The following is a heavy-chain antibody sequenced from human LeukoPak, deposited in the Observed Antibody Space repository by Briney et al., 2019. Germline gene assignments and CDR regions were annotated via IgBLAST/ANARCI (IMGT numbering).Heavy chain of an antibody. J-gene: IGHJ6*03. D-gene: IGHD6-13*01. Sequence: SETLSLTCAVYGGSFSGYYWSWIRQPPGKGLEWIGEINHSGSTNYNPSLKSRVTISVDTSKNQFSLKLSSVTAADTAVYYCVRGLRDAAAPLYYMDVWGKGTTVYVSS. CDR2: INHSGST. CDR1: GGSFSGYY. CDR3: VRGLRDAAAPLYYMDV. V-gene: IGHV4-34*01.